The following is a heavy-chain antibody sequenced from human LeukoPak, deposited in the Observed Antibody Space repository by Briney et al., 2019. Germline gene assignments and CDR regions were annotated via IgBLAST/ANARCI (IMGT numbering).Heavy chain of an antibody. Sequence: HGESLRISCKGSGYSFTTYWIGWVRQMPGKGLEWMGIIYPGDSGTRYSPSFQGQVTISADKSISTAYLQWSSLKASDTAMYYCARHDEEYSSSSDPYYYYYMDVWGKGTTVTVSS. CDR3: ARHDEEYSSSSDPYYYYYMDV. CDR2: IYPGDSGT. V-gene: IGHV5-51*01. J-gene: IGHJ6*03. D-gene: IGHD6-6*01. CDR1: GYSFTTYW.